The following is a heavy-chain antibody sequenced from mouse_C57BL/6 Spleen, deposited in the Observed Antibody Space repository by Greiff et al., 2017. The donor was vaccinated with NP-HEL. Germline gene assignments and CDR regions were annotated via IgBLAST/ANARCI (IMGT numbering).Heavy chain of an antibody. CDR1: GFTFSDYG. V-gene: IGHV5-17*01. J-gene: IGHJ4*01. CDR3: ARLPLTGGYAMDY. D-gene: IGHD4-1*01. Sequence: EVKLMESGGGLVKPGGSLKLSCAASGFTFSDYGMHWVRQAPEKGLEWVAYISSGSSTIYYADTVKGRFTISRDNAKNTLFLQMTSLRSEDTAMYYCARLPLTGGYAMDYWGQGTSVTVSS. CDR2: ISSGSSTI.